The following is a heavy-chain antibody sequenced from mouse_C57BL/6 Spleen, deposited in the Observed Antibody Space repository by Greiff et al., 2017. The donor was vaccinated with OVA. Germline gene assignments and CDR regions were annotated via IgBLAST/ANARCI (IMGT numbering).Heavy chain of an antibody. J-gene: IGHJ4*01. CDR1: GFTFSSYG. CDR3: ARLIYDAMDY. V-gene: IGHV5-6*01. Sequence: DVHLVESGGDLVKPGGSLKLSCAASGFTFSSYGMSWVRQTPDKRLEWVATISSGGSYTYYPDSVKGRFTISRDNAKNTLYLQMSSLKSEDTAMYYCARLIYDAMDYWGQGTSVTVSS. CDR2: ISSGGSYT.